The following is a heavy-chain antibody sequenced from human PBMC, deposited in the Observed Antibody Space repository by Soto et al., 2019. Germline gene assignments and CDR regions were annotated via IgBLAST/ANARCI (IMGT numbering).Heavy chain of an antibody. V-gene: IGHV4-59*08. CDR1: GGSISSYY. CDR3: ARHSPYYYDSSGYYYDGAFDI. J-gene: IGHJ3*02. CDR2: IYYSGST. Sequence: SETLSLTCTVSGGSISSYYWSWIRQPPGKGLEWIGYIYYSGSTNYNPSPKSRVTISVDTSKNQFSLKLSSVTAADTAVYYCARHSPYYYDSSGYYYDGAFDIWGQGTMVTVSS. D-gene: IGHD3-22*01.